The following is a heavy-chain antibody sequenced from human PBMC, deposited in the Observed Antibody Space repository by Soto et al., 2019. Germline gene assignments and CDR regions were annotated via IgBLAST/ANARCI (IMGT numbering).Heavy chain of an antibody. Sequence: SETLSLTCAVYGGSFSGYYWSWIRQPPGKGLEWIGEINHSGSTNCNPSLKSRVTISVDTSKNQFSLKLSSVTAADTAVYYCAFFTKYEILWLDYWGQGTLVTVSS. J-gene: IGHJ4*02. CDR1: GGSFSGYY. D-gene: IGHD3-10*01. CDR2: INHSGST. V-gene: IGHV4-34*01. CDR3: AFFTKYEILWLDY.